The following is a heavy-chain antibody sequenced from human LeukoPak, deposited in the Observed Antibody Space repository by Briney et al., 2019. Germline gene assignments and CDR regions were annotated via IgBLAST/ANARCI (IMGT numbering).Heavy chain of an antibody. CDR1: GYTFTRYG. CDR2: ISAYNGNT. Sequence: ASVKVSCKASGYTFTRYGISWVRQAPGQGLEWMGWISAYNGNTNYAQKLQGRVTMTTDTSTSTAYMELRSLRSDDTAVYYCARGSKDIVVVPAAILPDYWGQGTLVTVSS. D-gene: IGHD2-2*01. CDR3: ARGSKDIVVVPAAILPDY. V-gene: IGHV1-18*01. J-gene: IGHJ4*02.